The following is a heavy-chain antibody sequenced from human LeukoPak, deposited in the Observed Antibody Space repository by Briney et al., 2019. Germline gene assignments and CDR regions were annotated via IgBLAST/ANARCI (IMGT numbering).Heavy chain of an antibody. CDR3: ARDRRGYAFDY. J-gene: IGHJ4*02. CDR1: GFTFSDYE. V-gene: IGHV3-48*03. D-gene: IGHD5-12*01. Sequence: GGSLRLSCAASGFTFSDYEMNWVRQAPGKGLEWVSYISSSGSTIYYADSVKGRFTISRDNAKNSLYLQMNSLRAEDTAVYYCARDRRGYAFDYWGQGTLVTVSS. CDR2: ISSSGSTI.